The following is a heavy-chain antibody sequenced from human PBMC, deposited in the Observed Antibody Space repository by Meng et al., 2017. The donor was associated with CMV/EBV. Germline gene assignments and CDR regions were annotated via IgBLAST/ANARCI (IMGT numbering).Heavy chain of an antibody. D-gene: IGHD2-21*01. CDR2: IYGSGNT. V-gene: IGHV3-66*01. CDR3: AREIPQAWAS. Sequence: EVQLWDSGGGLVQPGVSLRLSCTASGFIVSSNYMSWVRQAPGKGLEWISIIYGSGNTYYGDSVKGRFTISRDNFRNTLYLQMNSLRAEDTAVYYCAREIPQAWASWGQGTLVTVSS. CDR1: GFIVSSNY. J-gene: IGHJ5*02.